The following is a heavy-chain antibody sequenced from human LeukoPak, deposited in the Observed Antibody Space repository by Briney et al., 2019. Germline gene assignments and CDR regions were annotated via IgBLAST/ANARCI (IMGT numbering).Heavy chain of an antibody. J-gene: IGHJ3*02. CDR2: INPSGGST. V-gene: IGHV1-46*01. CDR3: ARVWWNDAFDI. Sequence: GASVKVSCKASGYTFTSYYMHWVRRAPGQGLEWMGIINPSGGSTSYAQKFQGRVTMTRDMSTSTVYMELSSLRSEDTAVYYSARVWWNDAFDIWGQGTMVTVSS. CDR1: GYTFTSYY. D-gene: IGHD3-16*01.